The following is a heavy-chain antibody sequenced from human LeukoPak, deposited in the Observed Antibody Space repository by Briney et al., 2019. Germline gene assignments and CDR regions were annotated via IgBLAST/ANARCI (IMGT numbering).Heavy chain of an antibody. V-gene: IGHV4-39*07. Sequence: PSETLSLTCTVSGGSISSSSYYWGWIRQPPGKGLEWIGSIYYSGSTYYNPSLKSRVTISVDTSKNQFSLELSSVTAADTAVYYCARDPSSGWYLKGWFDPWGQGTLVTVSS. CDR2: IYYSGST. CDR1: GGSISSSSYY. D-gene: IGHD6-19*01. J-gene: IGHJ5*02. CDR3: ARDPSSGWYLKGWFDP.